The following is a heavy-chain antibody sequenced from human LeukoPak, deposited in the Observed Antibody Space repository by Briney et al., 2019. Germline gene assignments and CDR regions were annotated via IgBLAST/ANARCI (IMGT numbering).Heavy chain of an antibody. Sequence: ASVKVSCKASGYTFTGYYMHWVRQAPGQGLEWMGWINPNSGGTNYAQKFQGRVTMTRDTSISTAYMELSRLRSDDTAVYYCARVCPRGWLGRQPNYFDYWGQGTLFTVSS. J-gene: IGHJ4*02. CDR2: INPNSGGT. D-gene: IGHD6-19*01. V-gene: IGHV1-2*02. CDR1: GYTFTGYY. CDR3: ARVCPRGWLGRQPNYFDY.